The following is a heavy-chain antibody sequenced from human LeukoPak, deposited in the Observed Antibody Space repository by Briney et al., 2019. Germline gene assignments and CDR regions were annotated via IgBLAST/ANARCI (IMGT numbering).Heavy chain of an antibody. Sequence: SETLSLTCAVYGGSFSGYYWSWIRQPPGKGLEWIGEINHSGSTNYNPSLKSRVIISVDTSKNQFSLKLSSVTAADTAVYYCARASILVVVTDYWGQGTLVTVSS. CDR3: ARASILVVVTDY. CDR1: GGSFSGYY. CDR2: INHSGST. V-gene: IGHV4-34*01. J-gene: IGHJ4*02. D-gene: IGHD2-21*02.